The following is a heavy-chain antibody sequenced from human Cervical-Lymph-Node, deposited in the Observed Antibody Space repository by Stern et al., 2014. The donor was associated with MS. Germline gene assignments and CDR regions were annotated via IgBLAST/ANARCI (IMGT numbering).Heavy chain of an antibody. CDR3: AHRRAIRADAFDI. CDR2: IYWDDDK. D-gene: IGHD2-2*02. V-gene: IGHV2-5*02. CDR1: GFSLSSNGMG. J-gene: IGHJ3*02. Sequence: QITLKESGPTLVKPTQTLTLTCNFSGFSLSSNGMGVGWFRQPPGKALEWLALIYWDDDKLYNPSLKRRLTITKDTAVSENQVVLTVSNMDPSDTATYFCAHRRAIRADAFDIWCQGTVVTVSS.